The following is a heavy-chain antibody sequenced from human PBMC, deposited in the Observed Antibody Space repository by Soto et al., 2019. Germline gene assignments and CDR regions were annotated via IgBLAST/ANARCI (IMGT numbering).Heavy chain of an antibody. CDR3: AALQESPYSMGI. CDR1: GITFNRSA. V-gene: IGHV1-58*02. Sequence: QMQLVQSGPEVKKPGTSVKVSCKASGITFNRSAIQWVRQARGQRLEWVGWIVVGSGNRDYAQKFQERVTITSDMSTSTAYMELSSLRSEDTAVYYCAALQESPYSMGIWGQGTTVTVSS. D-gene: IGHD2-15*01. J-gene: IGHJ6*02. CDR2: IVVGSGNR.